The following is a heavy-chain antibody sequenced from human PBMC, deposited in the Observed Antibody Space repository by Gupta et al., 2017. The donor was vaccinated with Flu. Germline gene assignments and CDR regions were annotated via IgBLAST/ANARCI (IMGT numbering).Heavy chain of an antibody. D-gene: IGHD3-3*01. J-gene: IGHJ4*02. CDR1: GGTFSNYA. CDR3: ARGRSGDDFWSGRSDY. CDR2: IIPIFGTT. Sequence: QGQLVQAGAAVKKSGSSVMVFCKSSGGTFSNYAINWVRQAPGQGLEWMGWIIPIFGTTNYAQNFQGRVTITADESTATAYMEMSNLRSDDTAVYYCARGRSGDDFWSGRSDYWGQGTLGIVSS. V-gene: IGHV1-69*01.